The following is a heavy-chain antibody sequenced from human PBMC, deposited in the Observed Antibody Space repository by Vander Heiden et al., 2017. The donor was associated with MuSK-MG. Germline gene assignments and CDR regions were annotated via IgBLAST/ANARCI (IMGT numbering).Heavy chain of an antibody. CDR1: GFSLSNARMG. CDR2: IFSNDEK. J-gene: IGHJ2*01. CDR3: ARILGSSGWYEWWYFDL. V-gene: IGHV2-26*01. D-gene: IGHD6-19*01. Sequence: QVTLKESGPVLVKPTETLTLTCTAPGFSLSNARMGVSWIRQPPGKALEWLAHIFSNDEKSYSTSLKSRLTISKDTSKSQVVLTMTNMDPVDTATYYCARILGSSGWYEWWYFDLWGRGTLVTVSS.